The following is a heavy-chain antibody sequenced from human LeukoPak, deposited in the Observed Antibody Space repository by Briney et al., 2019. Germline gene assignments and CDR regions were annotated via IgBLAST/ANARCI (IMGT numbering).Heavy chain of an antibody. V-gene: IGHV4-39*07. Sequence: SETLSLTCTVSGGSISSSSYYWGWIRQPPGKGLEWIGSIYYSGNTNYNPSLKSRVTISVDTSKNQFSLKLSSVTAADTAVYYCARDLSTPLWFGELALGYFDYWGQGTLVTVSS. CDR3: ARDLSTPLWFGELALGYFDY. D-gene: IGHD3-10*01. CDR1: GGSISSSSYY. J-gene: IGHJ4*02. CDR2: IYYSGNT.